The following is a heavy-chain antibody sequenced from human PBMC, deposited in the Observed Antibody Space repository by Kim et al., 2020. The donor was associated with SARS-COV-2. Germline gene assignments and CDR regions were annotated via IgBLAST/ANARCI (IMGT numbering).Heavy chain of an antibody. J-gene: IGHJ6*02. CDR3: ARDPLYYDILTGNYNGGMDV. CDR2: IHYTGST. V-gene: IGHV4-61*08. D-gene: IGHD3-9*01. Sequence: SDTVSLTCNVSGYSISSGGFFWNWIRQPPGKGLEWIGYIHYTGSTKYNSSLKNRVTILVDTSKNQVSLKLRSVTASDTAIYYCARDPLYYDILTGNYNGGMDVWGQGTTVTVSS. CDR1: GYSISSGGFF.